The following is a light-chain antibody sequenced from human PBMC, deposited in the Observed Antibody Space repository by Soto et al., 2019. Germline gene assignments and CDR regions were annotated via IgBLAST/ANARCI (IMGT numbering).Light chain of an antibody. V-gene: IGKV3-15*01. CDR2: GSS. Sequence: EIVMTHSPATLSLSPGERATLSCRASQSVSSNLAWYQQKPGQAPRLLIYGSSTRATGIPAGFSGSGSGTEFTLTISSLQSEDFAVYYCQQYNNWPLTFGGGTKVEIK. CDR1: QSVSSN. CDR3: QQYNNWPLT. J-gene: IGKJ4*01.